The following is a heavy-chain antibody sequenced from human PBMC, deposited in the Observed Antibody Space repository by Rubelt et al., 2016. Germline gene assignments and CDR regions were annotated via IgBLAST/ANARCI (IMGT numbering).Heavy chain of an antibody. V-gene: IGHV5-10-1*01. Sequence: MGRIDPSDSYTNYSPSFQGHVTISADKSINTAYLQWSSLQASDTAIYYCARRQSSSDGGFYHWGQGTLVTVSS. CDR2: IDPSDSYT. D-gene: IGHD6-6*01. J-gene: IGHJ4*02. CDR3: ARRQSSSDGGFYH.